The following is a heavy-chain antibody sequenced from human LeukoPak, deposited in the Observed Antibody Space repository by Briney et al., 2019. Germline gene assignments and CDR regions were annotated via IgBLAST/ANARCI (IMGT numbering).Heavy chain of an antibody. V-gene: IGHV3-48*01. J-gene: IGHJ6*02. CDR1: GFTFSSYS. D-gene: IGHD3-10*01. CDR3: ARTMVRGVGGMDV. Sequence: GGSLRLSCAASGFTFSSYSMNWVRQAPGKGLEWVSYISSSSNTIYYADSVKGRSTISRDNAKNSLYLQMNSLRADDTAVYYCARTMVRGVGGMDVWGQGTTVTVSS. CDR2: ISSSSNTI.